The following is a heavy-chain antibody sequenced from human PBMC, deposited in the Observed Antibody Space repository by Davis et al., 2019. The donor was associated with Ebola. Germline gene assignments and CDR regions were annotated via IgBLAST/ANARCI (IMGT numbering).Heavy chain of an antibody. V-gene: IGHV4-34*01. CDR2: INHSGST. J-gene: IGHJ5*02. Sequence: SETLSLTCAVYGGTFSDYYWSWIRQPPGKGLEWIGEINHSGSTNYNPSLKSRVTISVDTSKNQFSLKLSSVTAADTAVYYCARSTTPNNWFDPWGQGTLVTVSS. CDR3: ARSTTPNNWFDP. D-gene: IGHD4-11*01. CDR1: GGTFSDYY.